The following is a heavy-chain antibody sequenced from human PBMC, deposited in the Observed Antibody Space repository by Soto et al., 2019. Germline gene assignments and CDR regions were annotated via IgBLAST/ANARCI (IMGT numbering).Heavy chain of an antibody. CDR3: ARDGPYYYATRMDV. J-gene: IGHJ6*02. CDR2: LHSGGDT. CDR1: GIPVSSNY. Sequence: EVQLVESGGGLVQPGGSLRLSCVASGIPVSSNYMTWVRQAPGKGLEWVSVLHSGGDTYYANSVKVRFTISRHDSTNTAFLQMNSLTAEDTAVYYCARDGPYYYATRMDVWGQGTTVTVSS. D-gene: IGHD3-10*01. V-gene: IGHV3-53*04.